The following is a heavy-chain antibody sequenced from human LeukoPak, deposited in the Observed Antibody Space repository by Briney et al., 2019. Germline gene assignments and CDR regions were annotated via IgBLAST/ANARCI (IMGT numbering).Heavy chain of an antibody. D-gene: IGHD2-2*01. CDR2: ICYEGYNK. Sequence: PGRPLRLSCAASGFTFSKYGMHWVPQAPGKGLEGVAVICYEGYNKYYADSVKRGFSISRDNSKNTLSLPMTSLRVEDTAMYYCARVNCRSSSCYLASYFLDSWGQGTLVTVSS. J-gene: IGHJ5*01. V-gene: IGHV3-33*01. CDR3: ARVNCRSSSCYLASYFLDS. CDR1: GFTFSKYG.